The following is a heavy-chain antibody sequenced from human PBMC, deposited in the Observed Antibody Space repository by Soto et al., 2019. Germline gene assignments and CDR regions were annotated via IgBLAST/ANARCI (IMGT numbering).Heavy chain of an antibody. CDR2: IYYSGSA. CDR1: GDSIRSGGYY. J-gene: IGHJ6*02. CDR3: ARDQEVNYRDYGGSDYYYGMDV. Sequence: LSITCTVSGDSIRSGGYYWSWIRQHPGKGLEWIGYIYYSGSADYNPSLKSRVTISVDTSQNQFSLKLSSVTAADTAVYYCARDQEVNYRDYGGSDYYYGMDVWGQGTPVTVSS. D-gene: IGHD4-17*01. V-gene: IGHV4-31*03.